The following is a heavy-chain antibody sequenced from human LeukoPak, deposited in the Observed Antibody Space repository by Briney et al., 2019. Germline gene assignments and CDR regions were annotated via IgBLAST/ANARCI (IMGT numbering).Heavy chain of an antibody. V-gene: IGHV3-23*01. CDR1: RFTFSSYA. D-gene: IGHD6-19*01. CDR2: ISPSGDYI. J-gene: IGHJ4*02. CDR3: AKALWQWLPRFDY. Sequence: GGSLRLSCAASRFTFSSYAMTWVRQAPGKGLEWVSSISPSGDYIYYADSVKGRFTISRDNSKNTLYLQMNSLRAEDTAVYFCAKALWQWLPRFDYWGQGTLVPVSS.